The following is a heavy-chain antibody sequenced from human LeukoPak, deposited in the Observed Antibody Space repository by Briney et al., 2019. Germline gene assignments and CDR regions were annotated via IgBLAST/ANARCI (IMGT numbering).Heavy chain of an antibody. V-gene: IGHV1-46*01. CDR1: GYTFTSYY. CDR2: INPSDGST. D-gene: IGHD3-10*01. J-gene: IGHJ5*02. CDR3: ARDSGIYYGVFNWFDP. Sequence: ASVKVSCKASGYTFTSYYYHWVRQAPGQGLEWMGIINPSDGSTSYAQKFQGRVTMTRDTSTSTVYMELSSLRSEDTAVYYCARDSGIYYGVFNWFDPWGQGTLVTVSS.